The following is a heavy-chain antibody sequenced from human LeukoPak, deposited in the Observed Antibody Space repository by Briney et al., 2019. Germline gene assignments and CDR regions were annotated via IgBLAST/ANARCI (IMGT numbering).Heavy chain of an antibody. CDR2: IYSGGST. CDR3: ARESEGIDY. J-gene: IGHJ4*02. V-gene: IGHV3-66*01. Sequence: MXXXRQAPGXGLEWVSVIYSGGSTYYADSVKGRFTISRDNSKNTLYLQMNSLRAEDTAVYYCARESEGIDYWGQGTLVTVSS.